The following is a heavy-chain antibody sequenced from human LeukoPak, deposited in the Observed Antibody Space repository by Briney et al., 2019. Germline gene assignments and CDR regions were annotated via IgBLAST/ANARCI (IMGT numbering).Heavy chain of an antibody. CDR2: MDLDNDK. CDR3: ARSSDGSYYDY. J-gene: IGHJ4*02. Sequence: ESGPALVKHTQTLTLTCTFSGFSLSTNGMRASWIRQPPGKALEWLARMDLDNDKFYSTSLRTRLTIFKDTSKNQEVLTMTNMDPVDTATYYCARSSDGSYYDYWGQGTLVTVSS. CDR1: GFSLSTNGMR. D-gene: IGHD5-24*01. V-gene: IGHV2-70*04.